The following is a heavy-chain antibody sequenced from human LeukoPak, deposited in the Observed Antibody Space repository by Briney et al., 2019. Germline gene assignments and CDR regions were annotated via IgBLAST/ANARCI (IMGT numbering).Heavy chain of an antibody. Sequence: GGSLRLSCTASGFTFSSYWMHWVRQAPGKGLVWVSRINSDGGSTSYADSVKGRFTISRDNAKNTLYLQMNSLRAEDAAVYYCARRIQGMATYGFDYWGQGTLVTVSS. CDR2: INSDGGST. CDR3: ARRIQGMATYGFDY. J-gene: IGHJ4*02. V-gene: IGHV3-74*01. CDR1: GFTFSSYW. D-gene: IGHD5-24*01.